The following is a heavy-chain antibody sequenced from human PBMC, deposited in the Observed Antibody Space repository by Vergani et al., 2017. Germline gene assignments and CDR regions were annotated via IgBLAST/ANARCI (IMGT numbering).Heavy chain of an antibody. CDR1: GFTFSSYG. CDR2: IWYDGINK. V-gene: IGHV3-33*01. J-gene: IGHJ6*02. Sequence: QVQLVESGGGVVQPGRSLRLSCAASGFTFSSYGMHWVRQAPGKGLEWVAVIWYDGINKYYADSVTGRFTISRDNSKNTLYLQMNSLRAEDTAVYYCARGGSYYNYYYGMDVWGQGTTVTVSS. D-gene: IGHD1-26*01. CDR3: ARGGSYYNYYYGMDV.